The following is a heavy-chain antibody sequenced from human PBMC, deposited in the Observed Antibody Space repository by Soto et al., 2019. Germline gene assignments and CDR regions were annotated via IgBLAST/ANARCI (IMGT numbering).Heavy chain of an antibody. Sequence: ASVKVSCKASGYTFTSYDINWVRQATGQGLEWMGWMNPNSDNTGYAQKFQGRVTMTRDTSISTAHMELSSLRSEDTAVYYCARRWGRTFDYWGQGTLVTVSS. CDR1: GYTFTSYD. V-gene: IGHV1-8*01. D-gene: IGHD7-27*01. CDR2: MNPNSDNT. CDR3: ARRWGRTFDY. J-gene: IGHJ4*02.